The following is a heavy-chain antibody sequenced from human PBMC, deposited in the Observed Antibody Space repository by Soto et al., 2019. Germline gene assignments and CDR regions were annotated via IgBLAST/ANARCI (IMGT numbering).Heavy chain of an antibody. CDR2: IYYNGFT. D-gene: IGHD3-3*01. Sequence: SETLSLTCSVSGDSMSSGTYHWDWIRXHPGKGLEWIGTIYYNGFTYYNPSLKSRVTISVDTSKNHFSLKLTSVTAADTAVYYCARQDDFWSGSNWFDPWGQGTLVTVSS. V-gene: IGHV4-39*01. CDR1: GDSMSSGTYH. CDR3: ARQDDFWSGSNWFDP. J-gene: IGHJ5*02.